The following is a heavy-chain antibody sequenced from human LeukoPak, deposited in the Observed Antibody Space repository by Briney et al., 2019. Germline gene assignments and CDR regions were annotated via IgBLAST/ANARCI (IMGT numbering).Heavy chain of an antibody. CDR3: VSSTAVETEFDY. CDR1: GGSISSYY. D-gene: IGHD5-18*01. CDR2: IYYSGST. V-gene: IGHV4-59*08. J-gene: IGHJ4*02. Sequence: PSETLSLTCTVSGGSISSYYWSWIRQPPGKGLEWIGYIYYSGSTNYNPSLKSRVTISVDTSKNQFSLKLSSVTAADTAVYYCVSSTAVETEFDYWGQGTLVTVSS.